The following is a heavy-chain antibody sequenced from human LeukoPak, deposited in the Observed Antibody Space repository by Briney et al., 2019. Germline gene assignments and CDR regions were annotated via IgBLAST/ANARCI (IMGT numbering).Heavy chain of an antibody. CDR1: GFSFTSYW. CDR3: ATFRSSSSLRGDY. J-gene: IGHJ4*02. V-gene: IGHV5-51*01. D-gene: IGHD2-2*01. Sequence: ASVKISCKGSGFSFTSYWIGWVRQMPGKGLECVGIIDPGDSETRYSPSFQGQVTISADKSMSTAYLQWTSLQASDTAVYYCATFRSSSSLRGDYWGQGTLVTVSS. CDR2: IDPGDSET.